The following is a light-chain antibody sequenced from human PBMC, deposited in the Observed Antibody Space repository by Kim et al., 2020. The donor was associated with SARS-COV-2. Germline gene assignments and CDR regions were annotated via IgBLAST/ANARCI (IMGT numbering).Light chain of an antibody. J-gene: IGKJ2*01. CDR3: QQYDNLPRYT. Sequence: DIQMTQSPSSLSASVGDRVTITCQASQDISNLLNWYQQKPGKAPKLLIYDASNLETGVPSRFSGSGSGTDFTFTISSLQPEDIATYYCQQYDNLPRYTFGQGTKLEI. CDR2: DAS. CDR1: QDISNL. V-gene: IGKV1-33*01.